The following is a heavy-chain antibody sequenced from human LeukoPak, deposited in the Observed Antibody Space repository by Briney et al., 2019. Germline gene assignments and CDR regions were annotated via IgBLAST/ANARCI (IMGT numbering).Heavy chain of an antibody. J-gene: IGHJ3*02. D-gene: IGHD3-9*01. CDR1: GFTVSNTY. CDR2: ISSSGSTI. V-gene: IGHV3-11*01. CDR3: ARDWKYDISGKSDAFDI. Sequence: GGSLRLSCAASGFTVSNTYMTWVRQAPGKGLEWVSYISSSGSTIYYADSVKGRFTISRDNAKNSLYLQMNSLRAEDTAVYYCARDWKYDISGKSDAFDIWGQGTMVTVSS.